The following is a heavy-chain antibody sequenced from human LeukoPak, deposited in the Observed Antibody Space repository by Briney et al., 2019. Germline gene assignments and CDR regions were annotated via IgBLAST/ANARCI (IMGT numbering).Heavy chain of an antibody. J-gene: IGHJ4*02. V-gene: IGHV4-34*01. CDR3: ARSTVTTGFDY. CDR1: GGSFSGYY. CDR2: INHSGST. D-gene: IGHD4-11*01. Sequence: PSETLSLTCAVYGGSFSGYYWSWIRQPPGKGLEWIGEINHSGSTNYNPSLKSRVTISVDTSKNQFSQKLSSVTAADTAVYYCARSTVTTGFDYWGQGTLVTVSS.